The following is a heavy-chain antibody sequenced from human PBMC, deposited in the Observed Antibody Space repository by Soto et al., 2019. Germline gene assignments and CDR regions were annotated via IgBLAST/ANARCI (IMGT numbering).Heavy chain of an antibody. D-gene: IGHD3-22*01. CDR2: INAGNGNT. CDR1: GYTFTSYA. Sequence: ASVKVSCKASGYTFTSYAMHWVRQAPGQRLEWMGWINAGNGNTKYSQKFQGRVTMTRDTSADTAYMELSSLRSEDTAVYYCATDLYDSSGLGAFDIWAQGTMLTGSS. CDR3: ATDLYDSSGLGAFDI. V-gene: IGHV1-3*01. J-gene: IGHJ3*02.